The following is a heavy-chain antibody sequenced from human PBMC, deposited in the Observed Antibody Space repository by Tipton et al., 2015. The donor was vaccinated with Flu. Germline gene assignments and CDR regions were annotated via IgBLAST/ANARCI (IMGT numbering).Heavy chain of an antibody. CDR2: INHSGST. J-gene: IGHJ6*02. D-gene: IGHD1-26*01. V-gene: IGHV4-34*01. Sequence: TLSLTCAVYGGSFSGYYWSWIRQPPGKGLEWIGEINHSGSTNYNPSLKSRVTISVDTSKNQFSLKLSSVTAADTAVYYCAKDEEWEKLRGFMDAWGQGTTVSVSS. CDR3: AKDEEWEKLRGFMDA. CDR1: GGSFSGYY.